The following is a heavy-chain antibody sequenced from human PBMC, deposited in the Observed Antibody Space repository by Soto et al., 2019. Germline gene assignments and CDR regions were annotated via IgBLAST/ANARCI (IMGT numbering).Heavy chain of an antibody. J-gene: IGHJ3*02. CDR3: ARVERGTATTVVDACVI. Sequence: QVQLQQWGAGLLKPSETLSLTCAVYGGSVSSGSYYWSWIRQPPGKGLEWIGEMRHSGGTHFNPSLKSRVTISVDTSKNQCSLKMSFVTAADTALYYCARVERGTATTVVDACVIWVPGTMVTVSS. V-gene: IGHV4-34*01. D-gene: IGHD1-1*01. CDR1: GGSVSSGSYY. CDR2: MRHSGGT.